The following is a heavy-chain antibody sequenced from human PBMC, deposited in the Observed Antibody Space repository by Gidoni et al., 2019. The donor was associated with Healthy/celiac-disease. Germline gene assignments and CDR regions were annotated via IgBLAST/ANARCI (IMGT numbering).Heavy chain of an antibody. CDR1: GYSISSGYY. CDR3: ARDKYSSSREGYFDL. V-gene: IGHV4-38-2*02. D-gene: IGHD6-13*01. CDR2: IYHSGST. J-gene: IGHJ2*01. Sequence: QVQLQESGPGLVKPSETLSLTCTVSGYSISSGYYWGWIRQPPGKGLEWIGSIYHSGSTYYNPSLKSRVTISVDTSKNQFSLKLSSVTAADTAVYYCARDKYSSSREGYFDLWGRGTLVTVSS.